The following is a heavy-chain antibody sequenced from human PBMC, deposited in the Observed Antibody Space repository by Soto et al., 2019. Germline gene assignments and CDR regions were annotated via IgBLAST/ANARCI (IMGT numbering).Heavy chain of an antibody. D-gene: IGHD6-19*01. J-gene: IGHJ4*02. CDR1: GFTFSNYA. CDR2: ISASGGIT. CDR3: AKDIDSRGWYNDY. Sequence: GGSLRLSCAASGFTFSNYAMTWVRQGPEKGLEWVSGISASGGITYYADSVKGRFTISRDNSKNMLYLQMNSLRADDTAVYFCAKDIDSRGWYNDYWGQGTLVTVSS. V-gene: IGHV3-23*01.